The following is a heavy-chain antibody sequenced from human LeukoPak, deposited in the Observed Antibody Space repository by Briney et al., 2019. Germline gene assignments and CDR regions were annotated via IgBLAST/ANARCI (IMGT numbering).Heavy chain of an antibody. CDR1: GGSFSGYY. V-gene: IGHV4-34*09. J-gene: IGHJ4*02. CDR2: VHHSGST. D-gene: IGHD6-19*01. Sequence: RSSETLSLTCAVYGGSFSGYYWTWIRQHPGKGLEWIGYVHHSGSTYQNPSLESRVTISVDTSKNQFSLKLTSVTAADTAVYYCAKWESVAGFYFDSWGQGTLVTVSS. CDR3: AKWESVAGFYFDS.